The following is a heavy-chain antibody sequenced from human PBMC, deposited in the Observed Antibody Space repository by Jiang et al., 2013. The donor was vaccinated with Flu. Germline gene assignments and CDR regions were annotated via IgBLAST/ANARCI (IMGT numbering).Heavy chain of an antibody. J-gene: IGHJ6*02. D-gene: IGHD1-1*01. V-gene: IGHV1-69*04. CDR3: ARERVFWIEGTSYNYFGMDV. CDR2: VIPYPGTA. CDR1: GGTFSSYA. Sequence: SGAEVKKPGSSVRVSCKASGGTFSSYAISWVRQAPGQGLEWMGRVIPYPGTANYAQKFQGRVTITADKITYTANMELSSLRSEDTAVYYCARERVFWIEGTSYNYFGMDVWGQGTTVTVSS.